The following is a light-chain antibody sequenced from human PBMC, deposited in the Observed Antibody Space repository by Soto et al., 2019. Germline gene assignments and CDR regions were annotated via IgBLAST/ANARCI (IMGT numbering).Light chain of an antibody. CDR3: QVWDTSSDQGV. Sequence: SYELTQPPSVSVAPGQTATVTCGGNNVGSKSVHCYQQKPGQAPVLVVYDDSDRPSGIPERFSGSNSGNTATLTISRVEAGDEPDYYCQVWDTSSDQGVFGTGTKGTVL. CDR1: NVGSKS. J-gene: IGLJ1*01. V-gene: IGLV3-21*02. CDR2: DDS.